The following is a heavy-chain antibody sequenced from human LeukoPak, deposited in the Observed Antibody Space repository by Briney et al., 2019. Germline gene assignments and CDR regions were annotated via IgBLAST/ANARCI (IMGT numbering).Heavy chain of an antibody. CDR1: GFTSRSYG. Sequence: GGTLRLSCAASGFTSRSYGMTCVRRAPGKGLEWVSAISGSGDSTYYADSVKGRFTISRDNSRNTLYLQMNSLRAGDTAVYYCAKSFRSTSLDYWGQGTLVTVSS. J-gene: IGHJ4*02. CDR2: ISGSGDST. V-gene: IGHV3-23*01. CDR3: AKSFRSTSLDY. D-gene: IGHD2-2*01.